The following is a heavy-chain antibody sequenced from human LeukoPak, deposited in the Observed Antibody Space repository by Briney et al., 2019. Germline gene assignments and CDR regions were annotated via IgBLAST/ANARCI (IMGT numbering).Heavy chain of an antibody. Sequence: PGGSLRLSCAASGFTVSSSYMSWVRQAPGKGLECVSVIGNDGRTYYADSVKGRFTISRDNSKNTLYLQMNSLRAEDTAVYYCAKDSSVYHYDSRNFDYWGQGTLVTVSS. V-gene: IGHV3-53*05. CDR1: GFTVSSSY. D-gene: IGHD3-22*01. CDR3: AKDSSVYHYDSRNFDY. CDR2: IGNDGRT. J-gene: IGHJ4*02.